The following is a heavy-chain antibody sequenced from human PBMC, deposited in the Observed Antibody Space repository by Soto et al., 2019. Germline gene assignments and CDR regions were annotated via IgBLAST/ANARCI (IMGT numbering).Heavy chain of an antibody. V-gene: IGHV3-23*01. CDR1: GFTFTNYA. D-gene: IGHD4-17*01. J-gene: IGHJ4*02. CDR3: AKDAVSGDGIWLLDS. CDR2: LLRSGSTT. Sequence: GGSLRLSCAASGFTFTNYAMTWARQAPGKGLEWVSSLLRSGSTTYYADSVKGRFTVSSDISANSLYLQMDSLRAEDTAVYYCAKDAVSGDGIWLLDSWGQGTVVTVSS.